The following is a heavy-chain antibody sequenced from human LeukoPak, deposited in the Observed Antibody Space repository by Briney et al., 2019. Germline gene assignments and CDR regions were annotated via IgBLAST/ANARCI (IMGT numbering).Heavy chain of an antibody. V-gene: IGHV4-61*05. J-gene: IGHJ5*02. CDR3: ARGAFPFDP. Sequence: SETLSLTCTVSGGSISSSSYYWGWIRQPPGKGLEWIGYIYYSGSTNYNPSLKSRVTISVDTSKNQFSLKLSSVTAANTAVYYCARGAFPFDPWGQGTLVTVSS. CDR1: GGSISSSSYY. D-gene: IGHD2/OR15-2a*01. CDR2: IYYSGST.